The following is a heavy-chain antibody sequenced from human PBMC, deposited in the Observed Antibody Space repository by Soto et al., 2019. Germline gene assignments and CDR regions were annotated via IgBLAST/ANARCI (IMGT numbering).Heavy chain of an antibody. CDR3: ARVGWAGGGWYTRGAFDI. J-gene: IGHJ3*02. CDR2: IYSGGST. D-gene: IGHD6-19*01. Sequence: EVQLVESGGGLVQPGGSLRLSCAASGFTVSSNYMSWVRQAPGKGLEWVSVIYSGGSTYYADSVKGRFTISRDNSKNTLYLQMNSQIAEDTAVYYCARVGWAGGGWYTRGAFDIWGQGTMVTVSS. CDR1: GFTVSSNY. V-gene: IGHV3-66*01.